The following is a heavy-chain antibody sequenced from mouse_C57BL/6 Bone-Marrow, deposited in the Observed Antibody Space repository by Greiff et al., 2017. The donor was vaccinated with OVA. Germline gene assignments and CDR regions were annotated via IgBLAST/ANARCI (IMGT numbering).Heavy chain of an antibody. Sequence: EVKLVESGGGLVQPGGSLKLSCAASGFTFSDYYMYWVRQTPEKRLEWVAYISNGGGSTYYPDTVKGRFTISRDNAKKNLYLQMSRLKSEDTAMYYCARGYFDVWGTGTTVTVSS. J-gene: IGHJ1*03. CDR3: ARGYFDV. CDR2: ISNGGGST. CDR1: GFTFSDYY. V-gene: IGHV5-12*01.